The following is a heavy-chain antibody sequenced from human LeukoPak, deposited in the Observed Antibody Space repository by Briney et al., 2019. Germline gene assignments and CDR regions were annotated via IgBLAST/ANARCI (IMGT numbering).Heavy chain of an antibody. J-gene: IGHJ4*02. CDR1: GGSLSGYY. V-gene: IGHV4-34*01. Sequence: PSETLSLTCAVYGGSLSGYYWSWIRQSPGKGLEWIGEINHGGSTNYNPSLKSRVTMSVDTSKNHFSLKLSSVTAADTAVYFCARAGRMSMGIEYWGQGTLATVSS. CDR3: ARAGRMSMGIEY. CDR2: INHGGST. D-gene: IGHD4/OR15-4a*01.